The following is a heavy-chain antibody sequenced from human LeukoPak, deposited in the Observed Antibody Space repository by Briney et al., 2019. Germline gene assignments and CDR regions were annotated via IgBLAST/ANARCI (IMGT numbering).Heavy chain of an antibody. J-gene: IGHJ4*02. CDR2: ISGSGGST. V-gene: IGHV3-23*01. D-gene: IGHD2-15*01. CDR3: AKDSFIGSIYCSGGSCYFGFDY. Sequence: GGSLRLSCAASGFTFSSYAMHWVRQAPGKGLEWVSAISGSGGSTYYADSVKGRFTISRDNSKNTLYLQMNSLRAEDTAVYYCAKDSFIGSIYCSGGSCYFGFDYWGQGTLVTVSS. CDR1: GFTFSSYA.